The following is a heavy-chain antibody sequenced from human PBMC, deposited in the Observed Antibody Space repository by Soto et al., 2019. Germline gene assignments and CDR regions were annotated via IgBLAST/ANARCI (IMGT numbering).Heavy chain of an antibody. V-gene: IGHV1-69*13. CDR3: ARSEYQLLSSRRSNHDAFDI. CDR2: IIPIIGTA. J-gene: IGHJ3*02. CDR1: GGTFSSYA. Sequence: SVKVSCKASGGTFSSYAISWVRQAPGQGLEWMGGIIPIIGTANYAQKFQGRVTITADESTSTAYMELSSLRSEDTAVYYCARSEYQLLSSRRSNHDAFDIWGQGTMVTVSS. D-gene: IGHD2-2*01.